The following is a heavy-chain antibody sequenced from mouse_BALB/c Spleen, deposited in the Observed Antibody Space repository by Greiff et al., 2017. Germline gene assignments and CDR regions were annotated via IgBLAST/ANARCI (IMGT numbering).Heavy chain of an antibody. Sequence: EVQLVESGGGLVQPKGSLKLSCAASGFTFNTYAMNWVRQAPGKGLEWVARIRSKSNNYATYYADSVKDRFTISRDDSQSMLYLQMNNLKTEDTAMYYCVRQPLPNYGSSHFDYWGQGTTLTVSS. CDR3: VRQPLPNYGSSHFDY. J-gene: IGHJ2*01. D-gene: IGHD1-1*01. CDR2: IRSKSNNYAT. CDR1: GFTFNTYA. V-gene: IGHV10-1*02.